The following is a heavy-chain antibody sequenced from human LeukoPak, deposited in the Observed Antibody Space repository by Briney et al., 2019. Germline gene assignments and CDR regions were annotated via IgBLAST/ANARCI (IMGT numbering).Heavy chain of an antibody. J-gene: IGHJ6*02. CDR3: ARGRDCSSTSCYRTQYYYYGMDV. V-gene: IGHV1-8*01. Sequence: ASVKVSCKASGYTFTSYDINWVRQATGQGLEWMGWMNPNSGNTGYAQKSQGRVTMTRNTSISTAYMELSSLRSEDTAVYYCARGRDCSSTSCYRTQYYYYGMDVWGQGTTVTVSS. D-gene: IGHD2-2*01. CDR1: GYTFTSYD. CDR2: MNPNSGNT.